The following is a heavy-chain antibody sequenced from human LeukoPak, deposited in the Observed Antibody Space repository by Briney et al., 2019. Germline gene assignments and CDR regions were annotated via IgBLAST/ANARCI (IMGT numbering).Heavy chain of an antibody. Sequence: SETLSLTCAVYGGSFSGYYWSWIRQPPGKGLEWIGEINHSGSTNYNPSLKSRVTISVDTSKNQFSLKLSSVTAAVTAVYYCARESGYCSSTSCYPSLYYYGMDVWGQGTTVTVSS. V-gene: IGHV4-34*01. CDR3: ARESGYCSSTSCYPSLYYYGMDV. J-gene: IGHJ6*02. CDR1: GGSFSGYY. CDR2: INHSGST. D-gene: IGHD2-2*03.